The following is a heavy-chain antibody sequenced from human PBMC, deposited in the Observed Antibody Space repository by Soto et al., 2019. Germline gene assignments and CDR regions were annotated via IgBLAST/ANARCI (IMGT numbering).Heavy chain of an antibody. J-gene: IGHJ5*02. Sequence: QVQLQASGPGLVKPSETLSLTCTVSGASMNSYHWSWIRQPAGKGLEWIGHIHSSGSTNYNPSLTRRVTLSVNTSKNQFSLRLMSLTAADTAVYYCARDQGVAAAGITWFDPWGQGSLVTVSS. CDR1: GASMNSYH. CDR3: ARDQGVAAAGITWFDP. CDR2: IHSSGST. D-gene: IGHD6-13*01. V-gene: IGHV4-4*07.